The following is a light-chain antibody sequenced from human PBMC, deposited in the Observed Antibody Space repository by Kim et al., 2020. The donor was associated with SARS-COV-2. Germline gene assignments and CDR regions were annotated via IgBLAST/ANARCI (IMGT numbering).Light chain of an antibody. Sequence: SVKRTCTLSSGHSSYASEWHQQEPEKGPRYLMKLNSDGSHSKGDGIPDRFSGSSSGAERYLTISSRQSEDEADYYCQTWVTGLWVFGGGTQLTVL. CDR1: SGHSSYA. V-gene: IGLV4-69*01. CDR2: LNSDGSH. CDR3: QTWVTGLWV. J-gene: IGLJ3*02.